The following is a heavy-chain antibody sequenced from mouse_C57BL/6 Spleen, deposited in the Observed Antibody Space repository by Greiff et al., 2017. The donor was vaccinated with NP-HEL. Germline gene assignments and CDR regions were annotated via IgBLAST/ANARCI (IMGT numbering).Heavy chain of an antibody. CDR1: GYTFTSYW. V-gene: IGHV1-69*01. CDR2: IDPSDSYT. D-gene: IGHD3-2*02. J-gene: IGHJ2*01. Sequence: QVQLQQPGAELVMPGASVKLSCKASGYTFTSYWMHWVKQRPGQGLEWIGEIDPSDSYTNYNQKFKGKSTLTVDKSSSTAYMQLSSLTSEDSAVYYCARRRTAQAFDYWGQGTTLTVSS. CDR3: ARRRTAQAFDY.